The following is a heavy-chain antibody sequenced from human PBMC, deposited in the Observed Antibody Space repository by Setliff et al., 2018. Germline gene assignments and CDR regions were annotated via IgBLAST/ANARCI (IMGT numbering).Heavy chain of an antibody. V-gene: IGHV3-7*01. D-gene: IGHD3-10*01. J-gene: IGHJ4*02. CDR3: FGAGTCSY. CDR2: INPHGSEK. CDR1: GLSYSNYW. Sequence: SLRLSCTASGLSYSNYWVSWVRQAPGKGLEWLASINPHGSEKYYVDSVRGRFTISRDNAKNSLSLQMNSLRTEDTAVYYCFGAGTCSYWGQGTLVTVSS.